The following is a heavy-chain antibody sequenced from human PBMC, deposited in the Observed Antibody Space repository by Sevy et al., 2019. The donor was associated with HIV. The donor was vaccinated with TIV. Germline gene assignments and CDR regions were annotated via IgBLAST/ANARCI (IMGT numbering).Heavy chain of an antibody. CDR3: ARDQMGSIDY. D-gene: IGHD1-26*01. CDR1: GFTFSTYA. Sequence: GGSLRLSCAVSGFTFSTYAMHWVRQAPGKGLECVAIVSSDGSEINYADSVKGRFTISRDNSRNTLYLQMNSLRTEDTALYYCARDQMGSIDYWGQGTLVILSS. CDR2: VSSDGSEI. J-gene: IGHJ4*02. V-gene: IGHV3-30-3*01.